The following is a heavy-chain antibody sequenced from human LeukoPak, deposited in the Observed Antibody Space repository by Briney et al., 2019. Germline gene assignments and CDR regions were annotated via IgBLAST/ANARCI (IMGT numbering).Heavy chain of an antibody. V-gene: IGHV1-69*05. CDR1: GGTFSSYA. J-gene: IGHJ2*01. CDR2: IIPIFGTA. Sequence: ASVKVSCKASGGTFSSYAISWVRQAPGQGLEWMGRIIPIFGTASYAQKFQGRVTITTDESTSTACMELSSLRSEDTAVYYCAREGPIGWELLPYWYFDLWGRGTLVTVSS. CDR3: AREGPIGWELLPYWYFDL. D-gene: IGHD1-26*01.